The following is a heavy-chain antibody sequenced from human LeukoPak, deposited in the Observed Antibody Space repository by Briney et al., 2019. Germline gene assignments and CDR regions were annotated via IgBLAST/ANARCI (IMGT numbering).Heavy chain of an antibody. CDR3: ARLSIAVAGFDY. CDR1: GGSISSYY. Sequence: SETLSLTCTVSGGSISSYYWSWIRQPPGKGLEWIGYIYYSGSTNYNPSLKSRVTISVDTSKNQFSLKLSSVTAADTAVYYCARLSIAVAGFDYWGQGTLVTVSS. V-gene: IGHV4-59*08. J-gene: IGHJ4*02. CDR2: IYYSGST. D-gene: IGHD6-19*01.